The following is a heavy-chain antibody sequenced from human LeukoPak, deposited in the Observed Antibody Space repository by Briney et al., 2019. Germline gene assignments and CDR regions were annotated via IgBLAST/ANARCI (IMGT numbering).Heavy chain of an antibody. Sequence: GGSLRLSCATSGFTFSTYAMHWVRQAPGEGPEWVALASSDGSDKQYAASVKGRFTISRDNSKNTVYLEMSTLKEEDTAVYYCARGRFLAYFDYWGQGTLVTVSS. V-gene: IGHV3-30*04. J-gene: IGHJ4*02. CDR2: ASSDGSDK. CDR1: GFTFSTYA. D-gene: IGHD3-3*01. CDR3: ARGRFLAYFDY.